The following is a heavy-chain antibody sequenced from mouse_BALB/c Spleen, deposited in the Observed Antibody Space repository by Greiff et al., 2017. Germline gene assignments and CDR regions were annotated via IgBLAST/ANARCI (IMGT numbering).Heavy chain of an antibody. J-gene: IGHJ3*01. D-gene: IGHD2-4*01. V-gene: IGHV5-6*02. CDR2: ISSGGSYT. CDR3: ARQHMITTEGFAY. CDR1: GFTFSSYG. Sequence: EVKLVESGGDLVKPGGSLKLSCAASGFTFSSYGMSWVRQTPDKRLEWVATISSGGSYTYYPDGVKGRFTISRDNAKNTLYLQMSSLKSEDTAMYYCARQHMITTEGFAYWGQGTLVTVSA.